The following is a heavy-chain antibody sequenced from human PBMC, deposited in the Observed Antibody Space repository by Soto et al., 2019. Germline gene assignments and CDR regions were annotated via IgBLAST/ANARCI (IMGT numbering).Heavy chain of an antibody. J-gene: IGHJ4*02. D-gene: IGHD6-19*01. Sequence: GGSLRLSCAASGFSLSNYVMNWVRQAPGKGLEWISSIGSSSGTMFHADSVKGRFTISTDSAKNSLYLQMNSLRADDTAIYYCARVPSSGWNYFFEYWGLGTLVTVSS. CDR3: ARVPSSGWNYFFEY. CDR1: GFSLSNYV. CDR2: IGSSSGTM. V-gene: IGHV3-48*01.